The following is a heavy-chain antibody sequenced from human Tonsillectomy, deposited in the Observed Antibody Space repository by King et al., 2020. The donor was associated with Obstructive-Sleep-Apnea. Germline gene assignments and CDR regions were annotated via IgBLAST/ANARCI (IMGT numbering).Heavy chain of an antibody. CDR2: IDPSDSYT. CDR1: GYTFTSYR. V-gene: IGHV5-10-1*01. D-gene: IGHD3-22*01. CDR3: ARMDDSRGYYRFYFDY. J-gene: IGHJ4*02. Sequence: QLVQSGAEVKKPGESLRISCKGSGYTFTSYRISWVRQMPGKGLEWMGRIDPSDSYTNYSPSFQGHVTVSADKSTSTAYLQWSSLKASDTAIYYCARMDDSRGYYRFYFDYWGQGTLVTVSP.